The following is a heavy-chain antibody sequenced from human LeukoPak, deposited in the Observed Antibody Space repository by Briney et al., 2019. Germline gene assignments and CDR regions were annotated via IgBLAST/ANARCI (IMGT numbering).Heavy chain of an antibody. D-gene: IGHD3-10*01. J-gene: IGHJ1*01. Sequence: SSETLSLTCTVSGGSISSSSYYWGWIRQPPGKGLEWIGYIYYSGSTNYNPSLKSRVTISVDTSKNQFSLKLSSVTAADTAVYYCASLNPYYYGSGSYYASLSEYFQHWGQGTLVTVSS. CDR2: IYYSGST. V-gene: IGHV4-61*05. CDR3: ASLNPYYYGSGSYYASLSEYFQH. CDR1: GGSISSSSYY.